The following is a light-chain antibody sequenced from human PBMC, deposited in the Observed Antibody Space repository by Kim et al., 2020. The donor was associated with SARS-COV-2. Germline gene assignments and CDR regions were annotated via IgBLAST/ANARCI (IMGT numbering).Light chain of an antibody. CDR3: QQRSIWPPT. V-gene: IGKV3-11*01. Sequence: EVVLTQSPATLSLSPGERATLSCRASQSVSIYLAWYQQKPGQAPRLLIYVASSRATGIPARFSGSGSGTDFTLTVNSLEPEDFALYYCQQRSIWPPTFGGGTKVDIK. J-gene: IGKJ4*01. CDR2: VAS. CDR1: QSVSIY.